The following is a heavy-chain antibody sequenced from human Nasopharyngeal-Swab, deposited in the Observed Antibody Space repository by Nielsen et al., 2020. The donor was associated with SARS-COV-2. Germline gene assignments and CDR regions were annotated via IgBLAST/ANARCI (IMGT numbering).Heavy chain of an antibody. Sequence: WIRQPPGKGLEWIGSIYYSGSTYYNPSLKSRVTISVDTSKNQFSLKLSSVTAADTAVYYCARSKKGWFRELSNFADYYYYGMDVWGQGTTVTVSS. V-gene: IGHV4-39*07. D-gene: IGHD3-10*01. J-gene: IGHJ6*02. CDR3: ARSKKGWFRELSNFADYYYYGMDV. CDR2: IYYSGST.